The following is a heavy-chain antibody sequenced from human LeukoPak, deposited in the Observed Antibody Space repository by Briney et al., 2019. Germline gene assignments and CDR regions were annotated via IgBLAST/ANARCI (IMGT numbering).Heavy chain of an antibody. CDR1: GGSISSYY. V-gene: IGHV4-4*07. Sequence: TPSETLSLTCTVSGGSISSYYWSWIRQSAGKGLEWIGRMYTRGTTSYNPSLKSRVTMSVDTSKNQFSLKLSSVTAADTAVYYCARVPGYYDILTGYLPHWYFDLWGRGTLVTVSS. CDR2: MYTRGTT. CDR3: ARVPGYYDILTGYLPHWYFDL. J-gene: IGHJ2*01. D-gene: IGHD3-9*01.